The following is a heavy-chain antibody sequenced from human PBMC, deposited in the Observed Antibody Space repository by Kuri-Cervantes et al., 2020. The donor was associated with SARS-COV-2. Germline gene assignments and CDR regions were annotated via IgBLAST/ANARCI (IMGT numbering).Heavy chain of an antibody. D-gene: IGHD1-1*01. V-gene: IGHV3-23*01. CDR3: AKDRFSQPTPAPNWFGP. Sequence: LSLTCAASGFTFSSYAMSWVRQAPGKGLEWVSAISGSGGSTYYADSVKGRFTISRDNSKNTLYLQMNSLRAEDTAVYYCAKDRFSQPTPAPNWFGPWGQGTLVTVSS. CDR1: GFTFSSYA. J-gene: IGHJ5*02. CDR2: ISGSGGST.